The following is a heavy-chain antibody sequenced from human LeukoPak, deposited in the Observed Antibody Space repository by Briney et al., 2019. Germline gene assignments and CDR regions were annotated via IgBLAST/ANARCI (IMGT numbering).Heavy chain of an antibody. V-gene: IGHV3-33*01. J-gene: IGHJ6*02. CDR3: ASLPTFDYYYGMDV. Sequence: GGSLRLSCAASGFAFSSYGMHWVRQAPGKGLEWVAVIWYDGSNKYYADSVKGRFTISRDNSKNTLYLQMNSLRAEDTAVYYCASLPTFDYYYGMDVWGQGTTVTVSS. CDR2: IWYDGSNK. CDR1: GFAFSSYG.